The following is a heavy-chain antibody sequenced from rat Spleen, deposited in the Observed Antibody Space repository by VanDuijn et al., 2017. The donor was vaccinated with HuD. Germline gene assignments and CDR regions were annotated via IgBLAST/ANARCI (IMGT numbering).Heavy chain of an antibody. D-gene: IGHD1-2*01. V-gene: IGHV5-31*01. J-gene: IGHJ3*01. CDR2: ISPRGSST. CDR3: TTKPYYSSLNWFPY. CDR1: GFTFNNYW. Sequence: EVQLVESGGGLVQPGRSLKLSCVASGFTFNNYWMTWIRQAPTKSLVWVASISPRGSSTNYRDSVQVRFTISRDNAKSTLYLQIDSLRFEDTATYYCTTKPYYSSLNWFPYWGQGTLVTVSS.